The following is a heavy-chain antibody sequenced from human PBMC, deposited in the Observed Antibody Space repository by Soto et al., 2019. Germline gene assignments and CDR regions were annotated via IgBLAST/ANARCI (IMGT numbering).Heavy chain of an antibody. CDR1: GFTFSSYA. J-gene: IGHJ4*02. CDR2: ISYDGSNK. V-gene: IGHV3-30-3*01. Sequence: GGSLRLSCAASGFTFSSYAMHWVRQAPGKGLEWMAVISYDGSNKFYADSVKGRFTISRDNSKNPLYLQMNSLRAEDTALYYCTRDSDLGLLWFGELSYWGQGTLVTVSS. D-gene: IGHD3-10*01. CDR3: TRDSDLGLLWFGELSY.